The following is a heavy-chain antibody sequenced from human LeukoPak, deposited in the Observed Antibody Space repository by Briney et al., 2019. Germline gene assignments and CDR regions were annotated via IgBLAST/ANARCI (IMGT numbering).Heavy chain of an antibody. J-gene: IGHJ4*02. CDR2: IFTSGST. V-gene: IGHV4-61*02. Sequence: SETLSLTCTVSGGSISSGSYYWSWIRQPAGKGLEWIGRIFTSGSTKYNPPLKSRVTISVDTSKNQFSLKLSSVTAADTAVYYCARLGLYYYDSSGYYLDKSFDYWGQGTLVTVSS. CDR3: ARLGLYYYDSSGYYLDKSFDY. CDR1: GGSISSGSYY. D-gene: IGHD3-22*01.